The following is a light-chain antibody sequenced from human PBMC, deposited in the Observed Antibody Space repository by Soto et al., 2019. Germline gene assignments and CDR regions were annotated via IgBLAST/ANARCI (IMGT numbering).Light chain of an antibody. CDR3: QQSYSTLIT. CDR1: ERINNW. J-gene: IGKJ5*01. V-gene: IGKV1-39*01. Sequence: DIQLTQSPSTLSASVGDRVTITCRASERINNWLAWYQQKPGKAPKLLIYAASSLQSGVPSRFSGSGSGTDFTLTISSLQPEDFATYYCQQSYSTLITFGQGTRLEIK. CDR2: AAS.